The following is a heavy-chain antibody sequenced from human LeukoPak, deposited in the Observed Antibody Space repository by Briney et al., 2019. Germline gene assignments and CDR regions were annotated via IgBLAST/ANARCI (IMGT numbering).Heavy chain of an antibody. CDR1: GFTFDHHA. CDR3: AKSRWDPIDY. D-gene: IGHD6-13*01. CDR2: ISWDSDSI. Sequence: GGSLRLSCAASGFTFDHHAMHWVRQAPGKGLEWVSGISWDSDSIGYADSVKGRFTISRDNAKNSLYLQIKSLRAEDTAFYYCAKSRWDPIDYWGQGTLVTVSS. J-gene: IGHJ4*02. V-gene: IGHV3-9*01.